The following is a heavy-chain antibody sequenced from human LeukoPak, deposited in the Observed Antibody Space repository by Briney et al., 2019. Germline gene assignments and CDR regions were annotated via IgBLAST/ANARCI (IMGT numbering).Heavy chain of an antibody. Sequence: GASVKVSFKASGYTFTSYGISWVRQAPGQGLEWMGWISAYNGNTNYAQKLQGRVTMTTDTSTSTAYMELRSLRSDDTAVYYCARDVVGATYRYNFDYWGQGTLVTVSS. D-gene: IGHD1-26*01. V-gene: IGHV1-18*01. CDR3: ARDVVGATYRYNFDY. CDR2: ISAYNGNT. J-gene: IGHJ4*02. CDR1: GYTFTSYG.